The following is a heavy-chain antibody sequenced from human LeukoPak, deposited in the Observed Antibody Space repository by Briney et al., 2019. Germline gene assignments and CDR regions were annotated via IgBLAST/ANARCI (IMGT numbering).Heavy chain of an antibody. D-gene: IGHD3-16*02. J-gene: IGHJ4*02. Sequence: GGSLRLSCAASGFTFSSYSMTWVRQAPGKGLEWVSSISSSSSYIYYADSVKGRFTISRDNAKNSLYLQMNSLRAEDTAVYYCAREEAVYDYVWGSYRYTLDYWGQGTLVTVSS. CDR2: ISSSSSYI. V-gene: IGHV3-21*01. CDR3: AREEAVYDYVWGSYRYTLDY. CDR1: GFTFSSYS.